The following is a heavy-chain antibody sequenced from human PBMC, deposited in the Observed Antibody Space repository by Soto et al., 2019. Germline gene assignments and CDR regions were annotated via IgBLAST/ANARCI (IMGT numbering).Heavy chain of an antibody. D-gene: IGHD2-2*01. CDR3: AKLSCTSSTCYFPGWFDP. CDR1: GDSISGGASF. V-gene: IGHV4-31*03. CDR2: VYYSGSS. J-gene: IGHJ5*02. Sequence: SETLSLTCTVSGDSISGGASFWIWIRQPPGKGLEWIADVYYSGSSYYNPSLKSRLTISVDTTKNQFSLQLKSMTAADTAVYYCAKLSCTSSTCYFPGWFDPWGQGTLVTVSS.